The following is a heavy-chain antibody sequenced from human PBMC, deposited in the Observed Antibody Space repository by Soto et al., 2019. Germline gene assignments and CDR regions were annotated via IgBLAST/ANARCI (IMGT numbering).Heavy chain of an antibody. CDR3: ARGRYSSGWYFTPSYYYGMGV. Sequence: GASVKVSCKASGYTFTGYYMHWVRQAPGQGLEWMGWINPNSGGTNYAQKFQGRVTMTRDTSISTAYMELSSLRSEDTAVYYCARGRYSSGWYFTPSYYYGMGVWGQGTTVTVSS. CDR1: GYTFTGYY. J-gene: IGHJ6*02. D-gene: IGHD6-19*01. CDR2: INPNSGGT. V-gene: IGHV1-2*02.